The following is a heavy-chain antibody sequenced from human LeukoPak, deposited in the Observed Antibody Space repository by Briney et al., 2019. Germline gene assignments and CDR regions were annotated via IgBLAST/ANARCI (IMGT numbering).Heavy chain of an antibody. V-gene: IGHV3-23*01. Sequence: GGSLRLSCAASGFTFSSYAMSWVRQAPGKGLEWVSAISGSGGSTYYADSVKGRFTISRDNSKNTLYLQMNSLRAEDTAVYYCAKSGMYYDFPYYFGYWGQGTLVTVSS. CDR3: AKSGMYYDFPYYFGY. CDR2: ISGSGGST. J-gene: IGHJ4*02. CDR1: GFTFSSYA. D-gene: IGHD3-3*01.